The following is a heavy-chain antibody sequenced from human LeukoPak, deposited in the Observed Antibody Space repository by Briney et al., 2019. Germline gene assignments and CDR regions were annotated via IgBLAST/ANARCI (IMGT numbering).Heavy chain of an antibody. CDR2: INHSGST. CDR1: GGSFSGYY. CDR3: ARGPLIVVARGVYFDY. D-gene: IGHD3-22*01. J-gene: IGHJ4*02. V-gene: IGHV4-34*01. Sequence: PSETLSLTCAVYGGSFSGYYWSWIRQPPGKGLEWIGEINHSGSTNYNPSLKSRVTISVDTSKNQFSLKLSSVTAADTAVYCCARGPLIVVARGVYFDYWGQGTLVTVSS.